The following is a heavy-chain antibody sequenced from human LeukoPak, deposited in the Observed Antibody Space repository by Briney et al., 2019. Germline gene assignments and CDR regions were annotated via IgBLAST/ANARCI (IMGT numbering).Heavy chain of an antibody. CDR3: ARGVIVAATHFDN. Sequence: GASVKVSCKTSGGSFSRHAISRVRQAPGQGLEWMGEIIPLLGTTHYAQKFQGRVTITTDESTSTGYVELSSLRSEDTAVYYCARGVIVAATHFDNWGQGTMVTVSS. D-gene: IGHD1-26*01. CDR2: IIPLLGTT. CDR1: GGSFSRHA. J-gene: IGHJ4*02. V-gene: IGHV1-69*05.